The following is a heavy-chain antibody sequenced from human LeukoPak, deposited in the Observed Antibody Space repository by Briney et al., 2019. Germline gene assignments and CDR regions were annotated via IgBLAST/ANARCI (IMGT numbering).Heavy chain of an antibody. D-gene: IGHD3-10*01. J-gene: IGHJ4*02. CDR2: IYWDDDK. Sequence: SGPTLVNPTQALTLTCTFSGFSLSTSGVGVGWIRQPPGRALEWPALIYWDDDKRYSPSLKSRLTNTKDTSKNQVVLTMTNMDPVDTATYYCAHGLLWFGELSSYYFDYWGQGTLVTVSS. CDR1: GFSLSTSGVG. V-gene: IGHV2-5*02. CDR3: AHGLLWFGELSSYYFDY.